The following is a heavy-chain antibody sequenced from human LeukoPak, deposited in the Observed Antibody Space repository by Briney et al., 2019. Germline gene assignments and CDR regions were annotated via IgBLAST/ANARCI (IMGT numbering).Heavy chain of an antibody. V-gene: IGHV4-34*01. Sequence: SETLSLTCAVYGGSFSGYYWSWIRQPPGKGLEWIGEINHSGSTNYNPSLKSRVTISVDTSKNQFSLKLSSVTAADTAVYYCARPGPYDSSIWGQGTMVTVSS. CDR3: ARPGPYDSSI. D-gene: IGHD3-3*01. CDR2: INHSGST. J-gene: IGHJ3*02. CDR1: GGSFSGYY.